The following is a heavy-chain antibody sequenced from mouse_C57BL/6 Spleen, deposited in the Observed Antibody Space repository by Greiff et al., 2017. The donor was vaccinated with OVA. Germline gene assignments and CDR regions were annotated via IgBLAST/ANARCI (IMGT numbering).Heavy chain of an antibody. J-gene: IGHJ1*03. CDR1: GYAFSSSW. D-gene: IGHD1-1*01. CDR3: ARRGYYGSSYDWYFDV. CDR2: IYPGDGDT. Sequence: VKLMESGPELVKPGASVKISCKASGYAFSSSWMNWVKQRPGKGLEWIGRIYPGDGDTNYNGKFKGKATLTADKSSSTAYMQLSSLTSEDSAVYFCARRGYYGSSYDWYFDVWGTGTTVTVSS. V-gene: IGHV1-82*01.